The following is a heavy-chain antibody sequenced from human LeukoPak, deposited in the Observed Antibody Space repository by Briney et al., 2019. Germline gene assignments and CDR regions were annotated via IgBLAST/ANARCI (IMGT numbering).Heavy chain of an antibody. V-gene: IGHV4-30-2*01. D-gene: IGHD5-12*01. J-gene: IGHJ4*02. Sequence: SQTLSLTCAVSGGSISSGGYSWSWIRQPPGQGLEWIGYIYHSGSTYYNPSLKSRVTISVDRSKNQFSLKLSSVTAADTAVYYCARGGGYASPIGYWGQGALVTVSS. CDR2: IYHSGST. CDR1: GGSISSGGYS. CDR3: ARGGGYASPIGY.